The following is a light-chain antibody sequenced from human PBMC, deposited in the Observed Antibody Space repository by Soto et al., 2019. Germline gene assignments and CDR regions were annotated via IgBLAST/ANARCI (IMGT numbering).Light chain of an antibody. Sequence: QSALTQPASVSGSPGQSITISCTGTSSDVGGYDYVSWYLQHPGKAPKLMIYDVTNRPSGVSNRFSGSKSGNTASLTISGLQAEDEADYYCSSYTTISTLVFGTGNKVTVL. J-gene: IGLJ1*01. CDR1: SSDVGGYDY. V-gene: IGLV2-14*01. CDR2: DVT. CDR3: SSYTTISTLV.